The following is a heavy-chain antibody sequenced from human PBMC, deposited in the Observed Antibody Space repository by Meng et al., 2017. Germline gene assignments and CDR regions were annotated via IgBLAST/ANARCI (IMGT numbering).Heavy chain of an antibody. Sequence: VQLVESGGGVVQPGRSLRPSCAASGFTFSSYAMHWVRQAPGKGLEWVAVISYDGSNKYYADSVKGRFTISRDNSKNTLYLQMNSLRAEDTAVYYCASMGYWGQGTLVTVSS. D-gene: IGHD3-10*01. CDR3: ASMGY. CDR2: ISYDGSNK. V-gene: IGHV3-30*01. J-gene: IGHJ4*02. CDR1: GFTFSSYA.